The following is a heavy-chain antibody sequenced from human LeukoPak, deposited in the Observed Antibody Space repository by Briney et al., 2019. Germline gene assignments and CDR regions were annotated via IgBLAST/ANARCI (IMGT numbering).Heavy chain of an antibody. CDR1: GFTFSNYA. CDR3: TKGEGSSWYGIYFDF. V-gene: IGHV3-23*01. J-gene: IGHJ4*02. D-gene: IGHD6-13*01. CDR2: ISNSGGNT. Sequence: GGSLRLSCAASGFTFSNYAMSWVRQTPGKGLEWVSTISNSGGNTYYADSMKGRFTISRDISKDTLYLQMNSLRAEDTAIYYCTKGEGSSWYGIYFDFWGQGTLVTVSS.